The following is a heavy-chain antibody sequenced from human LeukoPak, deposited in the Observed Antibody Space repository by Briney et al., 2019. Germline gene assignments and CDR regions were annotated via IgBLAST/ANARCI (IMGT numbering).Heavy chain of an antibody. CDR1: GNSFLSYW. D-gene: IGHD5-18*01. Sequence: GESLKISCKGSGNSFLSYWIGWVRQMPGKGLEWMRIIYPGDSDTRYSPSFQGQVTISADQSINTAYLQWSSLKASDTAMYYCARHRGYSYSYIDYWGPGTLVTVSS. J-gene: IGHJ4*02. CDR3: ARHRGYSYSYIDY. V-gene: IGHV5-51*01. CDR2: IYPGDSDT.